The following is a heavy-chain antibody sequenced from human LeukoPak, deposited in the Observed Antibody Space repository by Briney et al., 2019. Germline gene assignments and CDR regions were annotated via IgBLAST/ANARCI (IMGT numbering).Heavy chain of an antibody. J-gene: IGHJ5*02. V-gene: IGHV1-46*01. CDR2: INPSGGST. CDR1: GYTFTSYY. D-gene: IGHD2-8*01. Sequence: AASVKVSCKASGYTFTSYYMHWVRQAPGQGLEWMGIINPSGGSTSYAQKFQGRVTMTRDTSTSTVYMELSSLRSEDTAVYYCARAGIPGYCTNVTCSNWLDPWGQGTLVTVSS. CDR3: ARAGIPGYCTNVTCSNWLDP.